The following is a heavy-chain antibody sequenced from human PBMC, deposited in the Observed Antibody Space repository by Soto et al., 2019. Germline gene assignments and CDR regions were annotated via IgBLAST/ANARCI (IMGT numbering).Heavy chain of an antibody. CDR3: ARTYCSSTSCYYYYYMDV. J-gene: IGHJ6*03. V-gene: IGHV4-39*01. Sequence: PSETLPLTCTVSGGSISSSSYYWGWIRQPPGKGLEWIGSIYYSGSTYYNPSLKSRVTISVDTSKNQFSLKLSSVTAADTAVYYCARTYCSSTSCYYYYYMDVWGKGTTVTVSS. CDR2: IYYSGST. D-gene: IGHD2-2*01. CDR1: GGSISSSSYY.